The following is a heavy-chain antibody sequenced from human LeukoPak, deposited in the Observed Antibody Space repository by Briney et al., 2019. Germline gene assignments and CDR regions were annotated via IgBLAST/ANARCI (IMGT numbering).Heavy chain of an antibody. CDR3: ALSGCSSTSCFTFDP. Sequence: SETLSLTCAVYGGSFSGYYWSWIRQPPGKGLEWIGEINHSGSTNYNPSLKSRVTISVDTSKNQFSPKLSSVTAADTAVYYCALSGCSSTSCFTFDPWGQGTLVTVSS. J-gene: IGHJ5*02. V-gene: IGHV4-34*01. CDR1: GGSFSGYY. D-gene: IGHD2-2*01. CDR2: INHSGST.